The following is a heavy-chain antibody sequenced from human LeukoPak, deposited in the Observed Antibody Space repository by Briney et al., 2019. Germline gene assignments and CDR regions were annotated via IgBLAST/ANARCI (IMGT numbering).Heavy chain of an antibody. CDR1: GGSISSGSYY. CDR2: IYTSGST. D-gene: IGHD6-19*01. J-gene: IGHJ6*03. V-gene: IGHV4-61*02. CDR3: ARDEGWAYYYYYMDV. Sequence: PSETLSLTCTVSGGSISSGSYYWSWIRQPARKGLEWIGRIYTSGSTNYNPSLKSRVTISVDTSKNQFSLKLSSVTAADTAVYYCARDEGWAYYYYYMDVWGKGTTVTVSS.